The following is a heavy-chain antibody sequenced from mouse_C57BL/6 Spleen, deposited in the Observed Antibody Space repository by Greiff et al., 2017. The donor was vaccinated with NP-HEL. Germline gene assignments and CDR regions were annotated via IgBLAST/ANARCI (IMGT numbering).Heavy chain of an antibody. D-gene: IGHD1-1*01. V-gene: IGHV1-69*01. Sequence: QVQLKESGAELVMPGASVKLSCKASGYTFTSYWMHWVKQRPGQGLEWIGEIDPSDSYTNYNQKFKGKSTLTVDKSSSTAYMQLSSLTSEDSAVYYCARAVEGYFDYWGQGTTLTVSS. CDR1: GYTFTSYW. CDR2: IDPSDSYT. CDR3: ARAVEGYFDY. J-gene: IGHJ2*01.